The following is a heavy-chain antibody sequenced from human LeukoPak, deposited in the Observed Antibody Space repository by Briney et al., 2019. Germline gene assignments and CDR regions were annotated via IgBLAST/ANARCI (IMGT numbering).Heavy chain of an antibody. CDR1: GGSISSGGYS. Sequence: PSQTLSLTCAVSGGSISSGGYSWSWIRQPPGKGLEWIGYSYHSGSTYYNPFLKSRVTISVDRSKNQFSLKLSSVTAADTAVYYCASAYGSGKSAFDIWGQGTMVTVSS. D-gene: IGHD3-10*01. CDR2: SYHSGST. V-gene: IGHV4-30-2*01. CDR3: ASAYGSGKSAFDI. J-gene: IGHJ3*02.